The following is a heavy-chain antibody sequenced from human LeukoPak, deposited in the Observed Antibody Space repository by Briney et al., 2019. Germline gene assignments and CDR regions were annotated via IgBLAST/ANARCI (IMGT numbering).Heavy chain of an antibody. Sequence: GGSLRLSCGASGFTFSSHAMTWVRQAPGKGLEWVSAISISGDTTYYADAVKGRFTISRDNSKNTVYLQMNSLRGEDTAVYYCARNPNWLSYGMDVWGQGTTVIVSS. CDR1: GFTFSSHA. D-gene: IGHD6-19*01. J-gene: IGHJ6*02. CDR3: ARNPNWLSYGMDV. V-gene: IGHV3-23*01. CDR2: ISISGDTT.